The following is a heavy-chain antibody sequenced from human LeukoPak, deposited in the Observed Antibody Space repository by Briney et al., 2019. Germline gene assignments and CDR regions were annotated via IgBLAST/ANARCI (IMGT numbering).Heavy chain of an antibody. V-gene: IGHV4-4*07. CDR2: IYTSGST. J-gene: IGHJ3*02. CDR1: GGSISSYY. Sequence: SETLSLTCTVSGGSISSYYWSWIGQPAGKGLEWIGRIYTSGSTNYNPSLKSRVTMSVDTSKNQFSLKLSSVTAADTAVYYCARVRTYYDILTGYSDNAFDIWGQGTMVTVSS. CDR3: ARVRTYYDILTGYSDNAFDI. D-gene: IGHD3-9*01.